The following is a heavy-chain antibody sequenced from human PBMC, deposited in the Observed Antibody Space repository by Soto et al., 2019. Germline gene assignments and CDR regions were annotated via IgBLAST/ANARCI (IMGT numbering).Heavy chain of an antibody. CDR3: ARRKGDYYDSSGYHYYFDY. Sequence: SETLSLTCTVSGGSISSGGYYWSWIRQHPGKGLEWIGYIYYSGSTYYNPSLKSRVTISVDTSKNQFSLKLSRLRSDDTAVYYCARRKGDYYDSSGYHYYFDYWGQGTLVTVSS. D-gene: IGHD3-22*01. J-gene: IGHJ4*02. V-gene: IGHV4-31*03. CDR2: IYYSGST. CDR1: GGSISSGGYY.